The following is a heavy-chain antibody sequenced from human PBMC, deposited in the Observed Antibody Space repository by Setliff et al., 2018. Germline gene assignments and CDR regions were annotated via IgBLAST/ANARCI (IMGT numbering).Heavy chain of an antibody. CDR3: ARELRSPYWHLDS. D-gene: IGHD3-16*01. Sequence: GASVKVSCKSSGGTFSSSGITWVRQAPGQGLQWLGRFIPILGATNYAQNFQGRVSISADESTTTGYMELRSLRSDDTAVYYCARELRSPYWHLDSWGQEPRSPSPQ. CDR1: GGTFSSSG. J-gene: IGHJ5*01. CDR2: FIPILGAT. V-gene: IGHV1-69*13.